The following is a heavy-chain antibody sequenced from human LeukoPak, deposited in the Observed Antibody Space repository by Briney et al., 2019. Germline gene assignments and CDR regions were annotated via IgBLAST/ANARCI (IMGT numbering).Heavy chain of an antibody. Sequence: GGSLRLSCAASGFTFSSYWMSWVRQAPGKGLEWVSAISGSGGSTYYADSVKGRFTISRDNSKNTLYLQMNSLGAEDTAIYYCASRTSYSFDYWGQGTLVTVSS. CDR2: ISGSGGST. V-gene: IGHV3-23*01. CDR1: GFTFSSYW. CDR3: ASRTSYSFDY. J-gene: IGHJ4*02. D-gene: IGHD3-9*01.